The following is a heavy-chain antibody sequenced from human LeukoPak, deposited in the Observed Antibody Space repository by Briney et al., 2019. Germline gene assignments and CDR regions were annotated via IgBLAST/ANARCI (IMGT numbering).Heavy chain of an antibody. CDR1: GGPFSGYY. V-gene: IGHV4-34*01. CDR2: INHSGST. D-gene: IGHD3-3*01. CDR3: ARARPPRITIFGVVHAFDI. J-gene: IGHJ3*02. Sequence: SETLSLTCAVYGGPFSGYYWSWIRQPPGKGLEWLGEINHSGSTNYNPSLKSRVTISVDTSKNQFSLKLSSVTAADTAVYYCARARPPRITIFGVVHAFDIWGQGTMVTVSS.